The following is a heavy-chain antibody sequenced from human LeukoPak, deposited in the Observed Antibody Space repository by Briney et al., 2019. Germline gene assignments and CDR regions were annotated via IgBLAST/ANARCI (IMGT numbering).Heavy chain of an antibody. CDR1: GYTFTSYG. J-gene: IGHJ3*02. Sequence: GASVKVSCKASGYTFTSYGISWVRQAPGQGLEWMGWISAYNGNTNYAQKLQGRVTMTTDTSTSTAYMELRSLRSDDTAVYYCARDRIAAAGTGDRSAFDIWGQGTMVTVSS. CDR3: ARDRIAAAGTGDRSAFDI. V-gene: IGHV1-18*01. CDR2: ISAYNGNT. D-gene: IGHD6-13*01.